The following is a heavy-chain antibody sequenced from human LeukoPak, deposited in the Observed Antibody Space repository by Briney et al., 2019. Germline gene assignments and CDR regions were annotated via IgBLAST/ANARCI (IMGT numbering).Heavy chain of an antibody. V-gene: IGHV4-30-4*01. CDR2: IYYSGST. CDR3: ARTRGYSGYDFDY. Sequence: SSETLSLTCTVSGGSISSGDYYWSWIRQPPGKGLEWIGYIYYSGSTYYNPSLKSRVTISIDTSKNQFSLKLSSVTAADTAVYYCARTRGYSGYDFDYWGQGTLVTVSS. J-gene: IGHJ4*02. D-gene: IGHD5-12*01. CDR1: GGSISSGDYY.